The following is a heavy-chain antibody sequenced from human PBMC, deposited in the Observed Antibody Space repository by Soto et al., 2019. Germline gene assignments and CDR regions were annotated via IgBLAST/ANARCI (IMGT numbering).Heavy chain of an antibody. CDR2: FDPEDGET. J-gene: IGHJ4*02. D-gene: IGHD1-7*01. V-gene: IGHV1-24*01. CDR3: AKDLITGTNPVY. CDR1: GYTLTELS. Sequence: ASVKVSCKVSGYTLTELSIHWLRQAPGKGLEWMGGFDPEDGETIYAQKFQGRVTMTEDTSTDTAYMELSSLRSEDTAVYYCAKDLITGTNPVYWGQGTLFTVSS.